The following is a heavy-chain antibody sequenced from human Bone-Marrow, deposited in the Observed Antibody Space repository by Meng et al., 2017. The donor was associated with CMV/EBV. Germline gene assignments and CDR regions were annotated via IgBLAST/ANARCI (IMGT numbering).Heavy chain of an antibody. J-gene: IGHJ6*02. CDR3: ARGGHDFWSGYTPYYYYGMDV. CDR2: MNPNSGNT. D-gene: IGHD3-3*01. CDR1: GYTFTSYD. V-gene: IGHV1-18*01. Sequence: ASVKVSCKASGYTFTSYDINWVRQATGQGLEWMGWMNPNSGNTNYAQKLQGRVTMTTDTSTSTAYMELRSLRSDDTAVYYCARGGHDFWSGYTPYYYYGMDVWGQGTTVTVSS.